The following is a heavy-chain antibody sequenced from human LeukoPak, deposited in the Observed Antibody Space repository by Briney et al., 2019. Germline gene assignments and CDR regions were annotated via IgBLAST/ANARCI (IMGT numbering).Heavy chain of an antibody. Sequence: GGSLRLSCAASGFTFNSYGMHWVRQAPGKGLEWVAVIWYDGSNKYYADSVKGRFTISKDSSKNTLYLQMNSLRAEDTAVYYCARESSSTSCFGDWGQGTLVTVSS. CDR1: GFTFNSYG. D-gene: IGHD2-2*01. CDR2: IWYDGSNK. J-gene: IGHJ4*02. V-gene: IGHV3-33*01. CDR3: ARESSSTSCFGD.